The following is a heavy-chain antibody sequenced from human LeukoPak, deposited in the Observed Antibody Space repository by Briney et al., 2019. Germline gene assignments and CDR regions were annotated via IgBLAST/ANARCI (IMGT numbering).Heavy chain of an antibody. Sequence: GASVKVSCKASGGTFNSYAFSWVRQAPGQGLEWMGGIIPIFGTTNYARKFQGRVTITADESTSTAYMELSSLRSEDTAVYYCASLTYYYDSSGYTPYYYYYYMDVWGKGTTVTISS. CDR3: ASLTYYYDSSGYTPYYYYYYMDV. D-gene: IGHD3-22*01. CDR1: GGTFNSYA. V-gene: IGHV1-69*13. CDR2: IIPIFGTT. J-gene: IGHJ6*03.